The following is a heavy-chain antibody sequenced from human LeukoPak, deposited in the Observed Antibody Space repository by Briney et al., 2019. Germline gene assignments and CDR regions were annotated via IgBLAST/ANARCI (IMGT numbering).Heavy chain of an antibody. Sequence: GASLQISCEASGYSFTRYWIGWVRQMPGKGLEWMGIIYPGDSDTRYSPSFQGQVSISADKSISTTYLQWSSLKASDTATYYCARQVYGSGMAAFDYWGQGTLVTVSS. D-gene: IGHD3-10*01. V-gene: IGHV5-51*01. CDR1: GYSFTRYW. CDR2: IYPGDSDT. J-gene: IGHJ4*02. CDR3: ARQVYGSGMAAFDY.